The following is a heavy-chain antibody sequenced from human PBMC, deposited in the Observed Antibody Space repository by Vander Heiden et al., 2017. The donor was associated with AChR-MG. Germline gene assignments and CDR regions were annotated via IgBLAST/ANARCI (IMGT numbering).Heavy chain of an antibody. CDR1: GFTFSSYG. V-gene: IGHV3-33*01. J-gene: IGHJ4*02. Sequence: QVQLVESGGGVVQPGRSLRLSCAASGFTFSSYGMHWVRQAPGKGLEWVAVIWYDGSNKYYADSVKGRFTISRDNSKNTLYLQMNSLRAEDTAVYYCARGHLGGDPGVTDYWGQGTLVTVSS. D-gene: IGHD2-21*02. CDR3: ARGHLGGDPGVTDY. CDR2: IWYDGSNK.